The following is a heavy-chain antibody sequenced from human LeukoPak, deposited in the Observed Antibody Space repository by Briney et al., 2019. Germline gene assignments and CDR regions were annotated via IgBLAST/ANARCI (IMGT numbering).Heavy chain of an antibody. V-gene: IGHV3-23*01. CDR1: GFTFSSYA. D-gene: IGHD3-9*01. CDR2: ISGSRGIT. Sequence: GGSLRLSCAASGFTFSSYAMSWVRQAPGKGLECVSSISGSRGITYYADSVKGRFTISRDNSKNTLYLQMNSLRAEDTAVYYCAKGPRYNILTGYYKSHFFDYWGQGTLVTVPS. J-gene: IGHJ4*02. CDR3: AKGPRYNILTGYYKSHFFDY.